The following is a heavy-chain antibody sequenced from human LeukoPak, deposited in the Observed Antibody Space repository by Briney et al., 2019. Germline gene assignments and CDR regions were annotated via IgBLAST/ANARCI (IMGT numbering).Heavy chain of an antibody. Sequence: TGGSLRLSCTASGFTFNSYAMHWVRQSPGKGLEWVAVISNDGSNKYCVDSVKGRFTISRDNSKNTVYLQMSSLRPDDTAVYYCAREDQQLPDYWGQGALVTVSS. CDR2: ISNDGSNK. J-gene: IGHJ4*02. CDR3: AREDQQLPDY. CDR1: GFTFNSYA. D-gene: IGHD2-2*01. V-gene: IGHV3-30-3*01.